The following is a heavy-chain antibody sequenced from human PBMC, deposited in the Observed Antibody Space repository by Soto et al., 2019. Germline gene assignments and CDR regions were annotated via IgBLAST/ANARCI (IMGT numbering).Heavy chain of an antibody. Sequence: QVQLVESGGGVVQPGRSLRLSCAASGFTFSSYGMHWVRQAPGKGLEWVAVIWYDGSNKYYADSVKGRFTISRDNSKNTLYLQMNSLSAEDTAVYYCARDPEGGVTPSTLTMDYWGQGTLVTVSS. CDR1: GFTFSSYG. CDR2: IWYDGSNK. CDR3: ARDPEGGVTPSTLTMDY. D-gene: IGHD3-3*01. V-gene: IGHV3-33*01. J-gene: IGHJ4*02.